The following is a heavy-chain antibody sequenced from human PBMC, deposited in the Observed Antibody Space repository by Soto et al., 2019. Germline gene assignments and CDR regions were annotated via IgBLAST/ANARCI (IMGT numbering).Heavy chain of an antibody. CDR1: GFSLSTSGVG. D-gene: IGHD3-22*01. V-gene: IGHV2-5*01. CDR2: IYWNDDK. CDR3: AHSSYYDSSGYIIDY. J-gene: IGHJ4*02. Sequence: SGPTLVNPTQPLTLTCTFSGFSLSTSGVGVGWIRQPPGKALEWLALIYWNDDKRYSPSLKCRLTITKDTSKNQVVLTMTNMDPVDTATYYCAHSSYYDSSGYIIDYWGQGTLVTVSS.